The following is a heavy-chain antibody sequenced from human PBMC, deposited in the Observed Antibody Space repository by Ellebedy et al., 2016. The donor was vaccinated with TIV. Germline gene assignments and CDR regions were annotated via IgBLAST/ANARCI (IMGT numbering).Heavy chain of an antibody. CDR3: ARGQSCGWSKYLDY. V-gene: IGHV1-3*04. J-gene: IGHJ4*02. D-gene: IGHD6-19*01. Sequence: ASVKVSCKASGYNFIFYVIHWVRQAPGQRLEWMGWINTGNGNTRYSQEFKGRVTVTSDTSASTVYMELTSLTFEDTAVYYCARGQSCGWSKYLDYWGQGTLVTVSS. CDR1: GYNFIFYV. CDR2: INTGNGNT.